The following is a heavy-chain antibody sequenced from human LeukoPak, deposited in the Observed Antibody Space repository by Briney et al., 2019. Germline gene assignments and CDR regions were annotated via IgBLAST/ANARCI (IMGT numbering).Heavy chain of an antibody. D-gene: IGHD1-1*01. CDR1: GFTFSSYA. CDR3: ARGKLEPFYYYYGMDV. CDR2: ISYDGSNK. V-gene: IGHV3-30*04. J-gene: IGHJ6*02. Sequence: GGSLRLSCAASGFTFSSYAMHWVRQAPGKGLEWVAVISYDGSNKYYADSVKGRFTISRDNSKNTLYLQMNSLRAEDTAVYYCARGKLEPFYYYYGMDVWGQGTTVTVSS.